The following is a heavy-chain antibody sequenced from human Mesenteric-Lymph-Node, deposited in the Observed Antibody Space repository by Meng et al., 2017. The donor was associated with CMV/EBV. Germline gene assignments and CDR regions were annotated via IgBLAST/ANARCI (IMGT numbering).Heavy chain of an antibody. CDR2: IIPIFGTA. D-gene: IGHD2-21*01. J-gene: IGHJ5*02. CDR3: ARGGYSPYCGGDCLGFDP. Sequence: SVKVSCKASGGTFSSYAISWVRQAPGQGLEWMGGIIPIFGTANYAQKFQGRVTMTRDTSISTAYMELSRLRSDDTAVYYCARGGYSPYCGGDCLGFDPWGQGTLVTVSS. CDR1: GGTFSSYA. V-gene: IGHV1-69*05.